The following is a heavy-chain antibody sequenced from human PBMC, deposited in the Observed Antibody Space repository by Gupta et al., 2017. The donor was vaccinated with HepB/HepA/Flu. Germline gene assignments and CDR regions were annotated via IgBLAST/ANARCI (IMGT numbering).Heavy chain of an antibody. J-gene: IGHJ5*02. CDR3: ARDRLAVAGLSWFDP. CDR1: GFIFSHYG. D-gene: IGHD6-13*01. V-gene: IGHV3-33*01. Sequence: QVQLVESGGGVVQPGRSLRLSGVASGFIFSHYGLHWFRQAPGKGLEWVAVIWYDGSNKEYGDSVKGRFTISRDNSKNTLYLQMNSLRVEDMGVYFCARDRLAVAGLSWFDPWGQGTLVTVSS. CDR2: IWYDGSNK.